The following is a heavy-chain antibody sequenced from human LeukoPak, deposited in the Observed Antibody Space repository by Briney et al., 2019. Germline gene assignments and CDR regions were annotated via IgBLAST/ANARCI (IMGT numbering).Heavy chain of an antibody. D-gene: IGHD4-17*01. CDR3: ARGRHYGDYGLGY. CDR1: GITLSNYG. Sequence: GGSLRLSCAVSGITLSNYGMSWVRQAPGKGLEWVAGISGSGGGTKYADSVKGRFTISRDNSKNTLYLQMNSLRAEDTAVYYCARGRHYGDYGLGYWGQGTLVTVSS. J-gene: IGHJ4*02. V-gene: IGHV3-23*01. CDR2: ISGSGGGT.